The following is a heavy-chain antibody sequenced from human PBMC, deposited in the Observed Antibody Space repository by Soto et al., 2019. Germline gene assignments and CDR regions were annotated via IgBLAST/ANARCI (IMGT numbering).Heavy chain of an antibody. Sequence: GGSLRLSCAASGFTFSSYAMSWVRQAPGKELEWVSGISGSGGSTYYADSVKGRFTISRDNSKNTLYLQMNSLRAEDTAVYYCAKDWYYDSSGYSAYFDYWGQGTLVTVSS. D-gene: IGHD3-22*01. CDR3: AKDWYYDSSGYSAYFDY. CDR2: ISGSGGST. J-gene: IGHJ4*02. CDR1: GFTFSSYA. V-gene: IGHV3-23*01.